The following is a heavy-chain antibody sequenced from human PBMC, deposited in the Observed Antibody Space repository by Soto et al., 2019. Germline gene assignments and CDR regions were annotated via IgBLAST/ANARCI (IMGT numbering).Heavy chain of an antibody. CDR2: ISAHNGNT. CDR3: ARGRYGDY. V-gene: IGHV1-18*01. D-gene: IGHD1-1*01. J-gene: IGHJ4*02. Sequence: QVHLVQSGAEVKKSGASVKVSCKGSGYDFTTYGITWVRQAPGQGLEWMAWISAHNGNTDYAQKLQGRVTVTRDTSTSTAYMELRSQRSDDTAVYYCARGRYGDYWGQGALVTFSS. CDR1: GYDFTTYG.